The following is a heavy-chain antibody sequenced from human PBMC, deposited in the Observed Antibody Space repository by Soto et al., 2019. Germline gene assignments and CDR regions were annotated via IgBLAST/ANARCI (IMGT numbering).Heavy chain of an antibody. J-gene: IGHJ5*02. CDR1: GGSFSGYY. Sequence: QVQLQQWGAGLLKPSETLSLTCAVYGGSFSGYYWSWIRQPPGKGLEWIGEITHSGSTNYNPSLKSRVTISVDSSKNQFSLQLSSVTAADTAVYYCARGGLLIVATRPNLFDPWGQGTLVTVSS. D-gene: IGHD5-12*01. V-gene: IGHV4-34*01. CDR3: ARGGLLIVATRPNLFDP. CDR2: ITHSGST.